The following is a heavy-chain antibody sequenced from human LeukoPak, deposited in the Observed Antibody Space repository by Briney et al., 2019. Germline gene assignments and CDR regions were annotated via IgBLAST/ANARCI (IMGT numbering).Heavy chain of an antibody. J-gene: IGHJ4*02. Sequence: SVKVSCKASGYTFTSYGISWVRQAPGQGLEWMGWISAYNGNTNYAQKLQGRVTMTTNTSTSTAYMELRSLRSDDTAVYYRARDWAAKYYYDSSGFSGPGGYWGQGTMVTVSS. D-gene: IGHD3-22*01. CDR1: GYTFTSYG. CDR2: ISAYNGNT. V-gene: IGHV1-18*01. CDR3: ARDWAAKYYYDSSGFSGPGGY.